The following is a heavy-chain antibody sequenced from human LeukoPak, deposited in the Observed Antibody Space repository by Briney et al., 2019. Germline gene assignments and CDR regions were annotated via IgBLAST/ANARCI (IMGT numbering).Heavy chain of an antibody. CDR3: AGPWDQVGFDP. D-gene: IGHD1-26*01. V-gene: IGHV1-2*02. J-gene: IGHJ5*02. Sequence: ASVNVSCKASVYTFTGYYMEWVRQAPGQGLEWMGWINPNSGGTNYAQKFQGRVTMTRDTSISPAYMELSRLRSDDTAVYYCAGPWDQVGFDPWGQGTLVSVSS. CDR2: INPNSGGT. CDR1: VYTFTGYY.